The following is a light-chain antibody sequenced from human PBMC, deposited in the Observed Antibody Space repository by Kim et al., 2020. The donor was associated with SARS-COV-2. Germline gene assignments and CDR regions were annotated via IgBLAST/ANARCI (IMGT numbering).Light chain of an antibody. Sequence: SPGQRVTLSCRASQSVRTSYLAWYQQKSGQAPSLLIYGASSRATGIPDTFSGSGSGTDFALTISRLEPEDFAVYYCQQYGSSPLTFGGGTKVDIK. CDR2: GAS. CDR1: QSVRTSY. CDR3: QQYGSSPLT. V-gene: IGKV3-20*01. J-gene: IGKJ4*01.